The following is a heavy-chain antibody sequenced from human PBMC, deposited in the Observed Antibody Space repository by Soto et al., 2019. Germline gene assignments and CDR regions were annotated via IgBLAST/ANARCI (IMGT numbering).Heavy chain of an antibody. Sequence: GGSLRLSCAASGFTSSRYDMHWVRQATGKGLEWVSAIGTAGDTYYPDSVKGRFTISRENARNSLYLQMNSLRAGDTAVYYCVRGYGMDVWGQGTTVTVSS. J-gene: IGHJ6*02. CDR2: IGTAGDT. V-gene: IGHV3-13*04. CDR1: GFTSSRYD. CDR3: VRGYGMDV.